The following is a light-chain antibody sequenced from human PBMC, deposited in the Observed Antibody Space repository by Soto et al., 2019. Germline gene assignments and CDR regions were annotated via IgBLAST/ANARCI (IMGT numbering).Light chain of an antibody. Sequence: QPVLTQPPSVSGAPGQRVTISCTGSRSNIGAGYAVHWYQQLPGTAPKLLIYDNTNRPSGVPDRFSASESGTSASLAITGLQSEDEADYYCQFYDTSLSASVFGGGTKLTVL. CDR2: DNT. V-gene: IGLV1-40*01. CDR1: RSNIGAGYA. CDR3: QFYDTSLSASV. J-gene: IGLJ2*01.